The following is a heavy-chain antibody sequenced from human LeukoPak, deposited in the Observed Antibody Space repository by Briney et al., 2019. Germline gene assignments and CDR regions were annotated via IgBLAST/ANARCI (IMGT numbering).Heavy chain of an antibody. D-gene: IGHD6-19*01. CDR3: ATLPHVAVAETFDY. V-gene: IGHV4-34*01. J-gene: IGHJ4*02. CDR2: INHSGST. Sequence: SETLSLTCAVYGGSLSGYYCSWIRQPPGKGLEWIGAINHSGSTNYNPSLKSRVTISVDTSKNQFSLKLCSVTAADPAVYHCATLPHVAVAETFDYWGQGTLVTVSS. CDR1: GGSLSGYY.